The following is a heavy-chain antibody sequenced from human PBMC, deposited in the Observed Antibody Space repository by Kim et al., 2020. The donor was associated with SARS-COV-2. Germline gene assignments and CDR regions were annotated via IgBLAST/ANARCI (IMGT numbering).Heavy chain of an antibody. J-gene: IGHJ6*02. Sequence: KSRVTISVDTSKNQFSLKLSSVTAADTAVYYCATIDYSNYYYYYYGMDVWGQGTTVTVSS. CDR3: ATIDYSNYYYYYYGMDV. D-gene: IGHD4-4*01. V-gene: IGHV4-59*01.